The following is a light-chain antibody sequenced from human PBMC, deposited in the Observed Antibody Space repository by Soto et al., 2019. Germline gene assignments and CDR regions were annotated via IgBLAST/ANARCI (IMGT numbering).Light chain of an antibody. CDR1: SGSVSTSYY. Sequence: QTVVTQEPSFSVSPGGTVTLTCGLSSGSVSTSYYPSWYQQTPGQAPRTLIYSTNTRSSGVPDRFSGSILGNKAALTITGAQADDESDYYCVLYMGSGIEVFGGGTKLTAL. CDR3: VLYMGSGIEV. J-gene: IGLJ2*01. V-gene: IGLV8-61*01. CDR2: STN.